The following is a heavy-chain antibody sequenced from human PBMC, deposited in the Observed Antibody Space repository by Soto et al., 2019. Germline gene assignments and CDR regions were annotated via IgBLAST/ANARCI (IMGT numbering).Heavy chain of an antibody. CDR3: AREYYYGMDV. CDR2: ITGSSDYT. V-gene: IGHV3-11*05. J-gene: IGHJ6*02. Sequence: QVQLVESEGGFVRPGGSLRLSCAASGFTFSDYYMTWIRQAPGKGLEWVSYITGSSDYTNYADSVKGRFTISRDNVKNSLYLQMNSLRAEDTAVYYCAREYYYGMDVWGQGTTVTVSS. CDR1: GFTFSDYY.